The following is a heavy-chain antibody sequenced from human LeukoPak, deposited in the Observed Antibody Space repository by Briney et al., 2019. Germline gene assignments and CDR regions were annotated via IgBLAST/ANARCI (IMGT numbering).Heavy chain of an antibody. J-gene: IGHJ4*02. CDR1: GGTFSSYA. V-gene: IGHV1-69*13. CDR2: IIPIFGTA. D-gene: IGHD7-27*01. CDR3: AREPDKLGGYYFDY. Sequence: SVKVSGKASGGTFSSYAISWVRQAPGQGLEWMGGIIPIFGTANYAQKFQGRVTITADESTSTAYMELSSLRSEDTAVYYCAREPDKLGGYYFDYWGQGTLVTVSS.